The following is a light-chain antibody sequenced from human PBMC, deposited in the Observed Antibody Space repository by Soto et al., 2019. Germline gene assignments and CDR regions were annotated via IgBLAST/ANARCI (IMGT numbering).Light chain of an antibody. CDR2: KMS. CDR3: QQYGGFPLT. V-gene: IGKV1-5*03. J-gene: IGKJ4*01. CDR1: QSVNSW. Sequence: DILMTQSPSTLSASVGDRVTITCRASQSVNSWLAWYQQKPGKAPKVLIYKMSNLGGGVPARFSGSGSGTEFTLTISSLQPDDSGTYYCQQYGGFPLTFGGGTKVEVK.